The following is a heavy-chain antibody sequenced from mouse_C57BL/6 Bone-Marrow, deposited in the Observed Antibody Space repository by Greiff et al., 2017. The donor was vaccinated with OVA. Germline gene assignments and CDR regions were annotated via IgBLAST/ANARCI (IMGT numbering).Heavy chain of an antibody. J-gene: IGHJ4*01. Sequence: QVTLTVSGAELVRPGASVTLSCKASGYTFTDYEMHWVKQTPVHGLEWIGAIDPETGGTAYNQKFKGKAILTADKSSSTAYMELRSLTSEDSAVYYCTRGYSNYYAMDYWGQGTSVTVSS. CDR3: TRGYSNYYAMDY. V-gene: IGHV1-15*01. CDR1: GYTFTDYE. D-gene: IGHD2-5*01. CDR2: IDPETGGT.